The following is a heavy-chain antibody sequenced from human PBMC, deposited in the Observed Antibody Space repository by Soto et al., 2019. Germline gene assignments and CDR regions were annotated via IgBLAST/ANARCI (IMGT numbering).Heavy chain of an antibody. Sequence: SETLSLTCTVSDDSINRDDYFWSWIRQPPGKGLEWIGYIYRSGSTYYNPSLKSRLTISIDTSRNQFSLNLNSVTAADTAVYFCAKESVTIAGFDNWGQGILVTVSS. CDR2: IYRSGST. J-gene: IGHJ4*02. CDR1: DDSINRDDYF. D-gene: IGHD1-1*01. CDR3: AKESVTIAGFDN. V-gene: IGHV4-30-4*01.